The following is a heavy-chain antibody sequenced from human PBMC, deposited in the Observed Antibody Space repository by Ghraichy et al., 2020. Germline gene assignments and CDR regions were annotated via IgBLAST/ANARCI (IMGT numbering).Heavy chain of an antibody. CDR3: ARYFCPGGICTGFDY. J-gene: IGHJ4*02. CDR1: GGSITTYF. Sequence: ETLSLTCTVSGGSITTYFWGWIRQPPGKGLEWIGCIHYSGSTNCNPSLKSRITISADTSNNQFSLKLSFVTAADTAVYYCARYFCPGGICTGFDYWGRGILVTVSS. CDR2: IHYSGST. D-gene: IGHD2-8*02. V-gene: IGHV4-59*01.